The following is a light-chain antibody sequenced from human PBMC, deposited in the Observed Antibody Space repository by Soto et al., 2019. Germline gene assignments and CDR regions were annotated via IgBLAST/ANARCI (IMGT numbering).Light chain of an antibody. CDR1: QSVSSY. CDR2: DAS. Sequence: EIVVTQSPATLSLSPGERATLSCRASQSVSSYLAWYQQKPGQAPRLLISDASNRATGIPARFSGSGSGTDFTLTISSLEPEDFAVYYCQQRSNWQGATFGGGTKVEIK. J-gene: IGKJ4*01. V-gene: IGKV3-11*01. CDR3: QQRSNWQGAT.